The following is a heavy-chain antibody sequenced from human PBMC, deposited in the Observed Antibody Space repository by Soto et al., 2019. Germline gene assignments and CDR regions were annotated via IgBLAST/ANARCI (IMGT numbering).Heavy chain of an antibody. V-gene: IGHV3-23*01. Sequence: DVQLLESGGGLVQPAGSLRLSCAASGFTFSSYAMGWVRQGPGKGLEWVAVVSIGGSTHYADSVRGRFTISRDNSKNTLSLQMKSLTAEDTAVYFCAKRRGAGGHFDYCGQGALVTVSS. CDR2: VSIGGST. J-gene: IGHJ4*02. CDR1: GFTFSSYA. CDR3: AKRRGAGGHFDY. D-gene: IGHD2-15*01.